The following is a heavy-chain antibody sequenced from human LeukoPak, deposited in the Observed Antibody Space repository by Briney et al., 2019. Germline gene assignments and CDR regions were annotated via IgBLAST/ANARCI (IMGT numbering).Heavy chain of an antibody. Sequence: GGSLRLSCAASGFTFSSYGMHWVRQAPGKGLEWVAVIWYDGSNKYYADSVKGRFTISRDNSKNTLYLQMNSLRAEDTAVYYCARGFPAYDILTGYYKDNYYYGMDVWGQGTTVTVSS. V-gene: IGHV3-33*01. D-gene: IGHD3-9*01. CDR1: GFTFSSYG. CDR3: ARGFPAYDILTGYYKDNYYYGMDV. CDR2: IWYDGSNK. J-gene: IGHJ6*02.